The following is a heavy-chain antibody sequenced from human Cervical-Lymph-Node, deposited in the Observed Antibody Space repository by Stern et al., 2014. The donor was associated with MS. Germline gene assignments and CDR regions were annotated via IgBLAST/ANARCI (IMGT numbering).Heavy chain of an antibody. CDR2: IGTAGDT. J-gene: IGHJ6*02. Sequence: EVQLVESGGGLVQPGGSLRLSCAASGFTFSSYDMHWVRQATGKGLEWVSAIGTAGDTYYPGSVKGRFTISRENAKNSLYLQMNSLRAGDAAVYYCTGDIGDYGMDVWGQGTTVTVSS. V-gene: IGHV3-13*01. CDR1: GFTFSSYD. CDR3: TGDIGDYGMDV. D-gene: IGHD4-17*01.